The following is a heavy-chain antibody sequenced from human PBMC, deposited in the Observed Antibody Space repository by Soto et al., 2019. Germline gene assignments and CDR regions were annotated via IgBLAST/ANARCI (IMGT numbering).Heavy chain of an antibody. J-gene: IGHJ6*02. CDR1: GGSISIYY. D-gene: IGHD1-20*01. V-gene: IGHV4-4*07. CDR3: ARIIGDNWNYFYGMDV. Sequence: SETLSLTCTVSGGSISIYYWSWILHPAGKGLEWIGRIYTSGSTNYNPSLKSRVTMSVDTSKNQFSLKLSSVTAADTAVYYCARIIGDNWNYFYGMDVWGQGTTVTVSS. CDR2: IYTSGST.